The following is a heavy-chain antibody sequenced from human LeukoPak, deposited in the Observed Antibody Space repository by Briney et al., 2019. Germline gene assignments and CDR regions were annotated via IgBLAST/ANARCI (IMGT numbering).Heavy chain of an antibody. CDR3: ARAGTVVAPHDAFDI. Sequence: PGGSLRLSCAASGFTVRSNYMNWVRQAPGKGLEWVSVIYSGGSTFYADSVRGRFTISRDNSKNTLYLQMNSLRAEDTAVYYCARAGTVVAPHDAFDIWGQGTMVTVSS. CDR1: GFTVRSNY. J-gene: IGHJ3*02. D-gene: IGHD2-15*01. CDR2: IYSGGST. V-gene: IGHV3-66*01.